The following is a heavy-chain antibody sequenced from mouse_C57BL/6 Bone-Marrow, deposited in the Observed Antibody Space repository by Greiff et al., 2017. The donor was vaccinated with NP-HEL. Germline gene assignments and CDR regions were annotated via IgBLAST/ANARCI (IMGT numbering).Heavy chain of an antibody. V-gene: IGHV1-81*01. CDR2: IYPRRGNT. CDR1: GYTFTSYG. Sequence: QVQLKQSGAELARPGASVKLSCKASGYTFTSYGISWVKQRTGQGLEGIGEIYPRRGNTYYNEKFKGKAKLTADKSSSTAYMKLRSLTSEDSAVYFCARWRWYFDVWGTGTTVTVSS. J-gene: IGHJ1*03. CDR3: ARWRWYFDV.